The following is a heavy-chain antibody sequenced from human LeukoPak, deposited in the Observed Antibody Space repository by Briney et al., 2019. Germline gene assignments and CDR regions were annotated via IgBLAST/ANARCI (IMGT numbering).Heavy chain of an antibody. V-gene: IGHV4-59*01. CDR3: ARGLTSSDWYFDL. J-gene: IGHJ2*01. CDR1: GGSISSYY. CDR2: IHYSVST. D-gene: IGHD4/OR15-4a*01. Sequence: SETLSLTCTVSGGSISSYYWSWIRQPPGKGLEWIAYIHYSVSTNYNPSLRSRVTISVDTSKNQFSLKLSSVTAADTAVYYCARGLTSSDWYFDLWGRGTLVTVSS.